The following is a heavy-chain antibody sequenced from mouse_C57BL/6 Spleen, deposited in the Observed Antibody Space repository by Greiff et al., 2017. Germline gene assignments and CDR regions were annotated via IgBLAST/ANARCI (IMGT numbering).Heavy chain of an antibody. CDR3: ARHYGNYGNYLDY. CDR1: GYAFSSSW. CDR2: IYPGDGDT. V-gene: IGHV1-82*01. Sequence: QVQLKESGPELVKPGASVKISCKASGYAFSSSWMNWVKQRPGKGLEWIGRIYPGDGDTNYNGKFKGKATLTADKSSSTAYMQLSSLTSEDSAVYFCARHYGNYGNYLDYWGQGTTLTVSS. D-gene: IGHD2-1*01. J-gene: IGHJ2*01.